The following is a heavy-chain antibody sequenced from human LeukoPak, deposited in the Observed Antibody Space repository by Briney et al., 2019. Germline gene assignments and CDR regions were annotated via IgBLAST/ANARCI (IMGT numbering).Heavy chain of an antibody. Sequence: ASVKVSCKASGYTFTGYYMHWVRQAPGQGLEWMGWSNPNSGGTNYAQKFQGRVTMTRDTSISTAYMELSRLRSDDTAVYYCARENCSGTSCDGDFDYWGQGTLVTVSS. J-gene: IGHJ4*02. CDR2: SNPNSGGT. V-gene: IGHV1-2*02. D-gene: IGHD2-2*01. CDR3: ARENCSGTSCDGDFDY. CDR1: GYTFTGYY.